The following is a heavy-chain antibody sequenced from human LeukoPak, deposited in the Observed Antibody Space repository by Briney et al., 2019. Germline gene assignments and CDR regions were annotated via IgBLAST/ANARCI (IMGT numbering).Heavy chain of an antibody. CDR2: IVVGSGNT. Sequence: SVKVSCKASGFTFTSSAMQWVRQARGQRLEWIGWIVVGSGNTNYAQKFQERVTITRDMSTSTAYVELSSLRSEDTAVYYCAARGIAVAGPPNFDYWGQGTLVTVSS. CDR1: GFTFTSSA. J-gene: IGHJ4*02. D-gene: IGHD6-19*01. V-gene: IGHV1-58*02. CDR3: AARGIAVAGPPNFDY.